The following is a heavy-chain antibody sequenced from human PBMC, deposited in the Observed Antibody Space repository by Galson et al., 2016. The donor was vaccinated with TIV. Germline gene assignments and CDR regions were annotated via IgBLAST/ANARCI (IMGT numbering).Heavy chain of an antibody. CDR2: ISSSETTT. D-gene: IGHD2-2*01. V-gene: IGHV3-11*01. Sequence: SLRLSCAASGFTFGDYYMSWIRQAPGKGLEWISYISSSETTTYYIDSVKGRFTISRDNARNSLYLVMSSLRVEDAAVYFCARGCPTTSCYHPYWGQGTLVTVSS. J-gene: IGHJ4*02. CDR3: ARGCPTTSCYHPY. CDR1: GFTFGDYY.